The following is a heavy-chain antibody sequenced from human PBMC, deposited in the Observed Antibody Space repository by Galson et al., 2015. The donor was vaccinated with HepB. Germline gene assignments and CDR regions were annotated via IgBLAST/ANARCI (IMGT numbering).Heavy chain of an antibody. V-gene: IGHV3-23*01. CDR2: ISGSGGST. Sequence: SLRLSCAASGFTFSSYAMSWVRQAPGKGLEWVSAISGSGGSTYYADSVKGRFTISRDNSKNTLYLQMNSLRAEDTAVYYCAKDLAAVAGGGNLFDYWGQGTLVTVSS. CDR1: GFTFSSYA. J-gene: IGHJ4*02. CDR3: AKDLAAVAGGGNLFDY. D-gene: IGHD6-19*01.